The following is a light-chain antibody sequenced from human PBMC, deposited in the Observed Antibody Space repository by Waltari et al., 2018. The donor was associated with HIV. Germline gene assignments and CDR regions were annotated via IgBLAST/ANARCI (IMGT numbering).Light chain of an antibody. Sequence: EIVLTQSPGTLSLSPGERAILSCKTSQSVSSTYLAWYQQKPGQAPRLLRYGTSRRATGIPDRFSGSGSGTEFTLTLSRLEPAEFAVYYCEKYGSSTYTFCQGTKLEIK. CDR1: QSVSSTY. CDR2: GTS. J-gene: IGKJ2*01. CDR3: EKYGSSTYT. V-gene: IGKV3-20*01.